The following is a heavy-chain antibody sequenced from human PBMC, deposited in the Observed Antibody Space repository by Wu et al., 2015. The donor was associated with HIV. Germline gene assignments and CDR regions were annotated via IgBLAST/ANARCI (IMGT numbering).Heavy chain of an antibody. V-gene: IGHV1-69*13. CDR3: ARELPSGREYYYYYGMDV. J-gene: IGHJ6*02. CDR2: IIPIFGTA. Sequence: QVQLVQSGAEVKKPGSSVKVSCKASGGTFSSYAISWVRQAPGQGLEWMGRIIPIFGTANYAQKFQGRVTITADESTSTAYMELSSLRSEDTAVYYCARELPSGREYYYYYGMDVWGQGTTVTVSS. CDR1: GGTFSSYA. D-gene: IGHD3-10*01.